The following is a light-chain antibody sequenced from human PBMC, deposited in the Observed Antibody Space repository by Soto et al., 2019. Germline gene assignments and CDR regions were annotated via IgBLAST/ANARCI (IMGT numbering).Light chain of an antibody. V-gene: IGLV1-47*01. CDR1: SSNIGSNY. CDR2: RNN. CDR3: AAWDDSLSVYWV. J-gene: IGLJ3*02. Sequence: LTQPPSASGTPGQRVTISCSGSSSNIGSNYVYWYQQLPGTAPKLLIYRNNQRPSGVPDRFSGSKSGTSASLAISGLRSEDEADYYCAAWDDSLSVYWVFGGGTKVTVL.